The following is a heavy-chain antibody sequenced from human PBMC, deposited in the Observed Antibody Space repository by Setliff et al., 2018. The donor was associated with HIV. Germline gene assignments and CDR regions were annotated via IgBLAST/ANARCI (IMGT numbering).Heavy chain of an antibody. CDR2: INHSGST. J-gene: IGHJ3*01. CDR1: GGSFSAYY. D-gene: IGHD5-18*01. Sequence: SETLSLTCAVYGGSFSAYYWSWIRQPPGKGLEWIGEINHSGSTNYNPYLKTRVTIMVDTSKNQFSLKLGSVTAADTAVYYCAREWSYGAFDTFDVWGQGTMVTVSS. V-gene: IGHV4-34*01. CDR3: AREWSYGAFDTFDV.